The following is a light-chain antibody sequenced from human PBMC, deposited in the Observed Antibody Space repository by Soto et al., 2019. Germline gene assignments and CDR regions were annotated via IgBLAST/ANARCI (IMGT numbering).Light chain of an antibody. V-gene: IGKV3-15*01. CDR2: GAS. J-gene: IGKJ4*01. CDR3: QQYNNWHPLT. CDR1: QSVSSN. Sequence: EIVMTQSPATLSVSPGERATLSCRASQSVSSNLAWYQQKPGQAPRLLIYGASTRATGIPARFSGSGSGTEFTLTISSLQSEDFAVYYCQQYNNWHPLTFGGGTKVESK.